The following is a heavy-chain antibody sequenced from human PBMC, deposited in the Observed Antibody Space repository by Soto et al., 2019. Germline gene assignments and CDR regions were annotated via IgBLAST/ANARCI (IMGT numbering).Heavy chain of an antibody. D-gene: IGHD2-2*01. J-gene: IGHJ6*02. CDR2: IIPIFGTA. CDR3: ARDRGGYCSSTSCYRGYYYYGMDV. CDR1: GGTFSSYA. V-gene: IGHV1-69*13. Sequence: SVKVSCKASGGTFSSYAINWVRQAPGQGLEWMGGIIPIFGTANYAQKFQGRVTITADESTSTAYMELSSLRSEDTAVYYCARDRGGYCSSTSCYRGYYYYGMDVWGQGTTVTVSS.